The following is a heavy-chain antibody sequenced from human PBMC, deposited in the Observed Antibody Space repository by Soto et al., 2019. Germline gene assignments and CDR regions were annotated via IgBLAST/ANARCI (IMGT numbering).Heavy chain of an antibody. CDR3: ARERTQRLRLHFDAFDI. Sequence: PGGSLRLSCAASGFTFSDYYMSWIRQAPGKGLEWVSYISSSGSTIYYADSVKGRFTISRDNAKNSLYLQMNSLRAEDTAVYYCARERTQRLRLHFDAFDIWGQGTMVTVSS. CDR2: ISSSGSTI. D-gene: IGHD5-12*01. V-gene: IGHV3-11*01. J-gene: IGHJ3*02. CDR1: GFTFSDYY.